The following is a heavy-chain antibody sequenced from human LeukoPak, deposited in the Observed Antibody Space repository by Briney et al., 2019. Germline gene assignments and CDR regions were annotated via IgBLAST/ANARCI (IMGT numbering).Heavy chain of an antibody. CDR2: IYSGGST. Sequence: GGSLRLSCAASGFTVSSNYMSWVRQAPGQGLEWVSVIYSGGSTYYADSVKGRFTISRDNYKNTLYLQMNSLRAEDTAVYYCARGPYGSGSYWVDYWGQGTLVTVSS. J-gene: IGHJ4*02. CDR3: ARGPYGSGSYWVDY. D-gene: IGHD3-10*01. V-gene: IGHV3-53*01. CDR1: GFTVSSNY.